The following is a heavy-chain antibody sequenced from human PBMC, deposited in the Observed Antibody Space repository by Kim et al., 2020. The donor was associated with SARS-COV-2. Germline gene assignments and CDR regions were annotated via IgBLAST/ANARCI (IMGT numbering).Heavy chain of an antibody. V-gene: IGHV1-69*13. J-gene: IGHJ4*02. CDR3: ASYLGYSYGYGGYYFDY. D-gene: IGHD5-18*01. Sequence: SVKVSCKASGGTFSSYAISWVRQAPGQGLEWMGGIIPIFGTANYAQKFQGRVTITADESTSTAYMELSSLRSEDTAVYYCASYLGYSYGYGGYYFDYWGQGTLVTVSS. CDR2: IIPIFGTA. CDR1: GGTFSSYA.